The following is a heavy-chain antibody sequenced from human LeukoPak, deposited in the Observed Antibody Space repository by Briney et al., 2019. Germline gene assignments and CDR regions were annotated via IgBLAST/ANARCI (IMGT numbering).Heavy chain of an antibody. CDR3: ARGTTVTTNFDY. CDR2: IYYSGST. CDR1: GGSISSYY. J-gene: IGHJ4*02. V-gene: IGHV4-59*01. Sequence: PSETPSLTCTVSGGSISSYYWSWIRQPPGKGLEWIGYIYYSGSTNYNPSLKSRVTISVDTSKNQFSLKLSSVTAADTAVYYCARGTTVTTNFDYWGQGTLVTVSS. D-gene: IGHD4-17*01.